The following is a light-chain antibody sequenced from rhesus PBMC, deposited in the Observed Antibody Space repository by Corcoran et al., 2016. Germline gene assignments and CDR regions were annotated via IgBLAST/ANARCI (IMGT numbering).Light chain of an antibody. CDR2: EAS. CDR1: QGFSNY. CDR3: LRTNSETDR. Sequence: DIQMTQSPSSLSASVGDRVTITCRARQGFSNYLSWYQQKAGKPPKRLIYEASSLQSGVPSRFSGSGSGTEFTLTISSLQPEDFAAYYGLRTNSETDRFGRGTKVEVK. J-gene: IGKJ2*01. V-gene: IGKV1-36*01.